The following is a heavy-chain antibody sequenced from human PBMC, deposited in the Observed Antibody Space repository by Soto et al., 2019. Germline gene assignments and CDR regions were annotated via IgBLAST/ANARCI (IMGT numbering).Heavy chain of an antibody. V-gene: IGHV1-69*12. Sequence: QVQLVQSGAEVKKPGSSVKVSCKASGGTFSSYAISWVRQAPGQGLEWMGGIIPIFGTANYAQKFQGRVTITADESTRTAYMELRSLRSEDTAVYYCARAERYCSGGSCYPLPLGMDVWGQGTTVTVSS. CDR3: ARAERYCSGGSCYPLPLGMDV. CDR2: IIPIFGTA. J-gene: IGHJ6*02. D-gene: IGHD2-15*01. CDR1: GGTFSSYA.